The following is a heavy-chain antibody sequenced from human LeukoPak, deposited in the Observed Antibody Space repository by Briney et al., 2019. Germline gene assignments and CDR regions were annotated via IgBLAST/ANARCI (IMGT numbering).Heavy chain of an antibody. CDR2: IRGDANTR. V-gene: IGHV3-43*02. CDR3: AKDIGTGWDLDY. CDR1: GFIFDNYA. D-gene: IGHD1-26*01. J-gene: IGHJ4*02. Sequence: VGSLRLSCAASGFIFDNYAMHWVRQAPGKGPEWLSLIRGDANTRYYGDSMKGRITISRDNSKNSLYLHMNSLRTEDTALYYCAKDIGTGWDLDYWGQGTLVTVSS.